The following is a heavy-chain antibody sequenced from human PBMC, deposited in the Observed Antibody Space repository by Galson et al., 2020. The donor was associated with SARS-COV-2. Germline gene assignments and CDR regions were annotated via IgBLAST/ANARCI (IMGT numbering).Heavy chain of an antibody. CDR1: GYSFTSYW. D-gene: IGHD2-2*01. CDR2: IYPGDSDT. Sequence: HGESLKISCKGSGYSFTSYWIGWVRQMPGKGLEWMGIIYPGDSDTRYSPSFQGQVTISADKSISTAYLQWSSLKASDTAMYYCARHAPYVSRPAAIERNLYYMDVWGKGTTVTVSS. V-gene: IGHV5-51*01. J-gene: IGHJ6*03. CDR3: ARHAPYVSRPAAIERNLYYMDV.